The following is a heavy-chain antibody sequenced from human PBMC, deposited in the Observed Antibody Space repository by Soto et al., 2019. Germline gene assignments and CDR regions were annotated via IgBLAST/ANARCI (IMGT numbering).Heavy chain of an antibody. CDR3: AKDRSRDGYNYDDLFDY. D-gene: IGHD5-12*01. CDR2: ISWNSGSI. Sequence: EVQLVESGGGLVQPGRSLRLSCAASGFTFDDYAMHWVRQAPGKGLEWVSGISWNSGSIGYADSVKGRFTISRDNAKNSLDLQMNSLRAEDTALYYCAKDRSRDGYNYDDLFDYWGQGTLVTVSS. V-gene: IGHV3-9*01. J-gene: IGHJ4*02. CDR1: GFTFDDYA.